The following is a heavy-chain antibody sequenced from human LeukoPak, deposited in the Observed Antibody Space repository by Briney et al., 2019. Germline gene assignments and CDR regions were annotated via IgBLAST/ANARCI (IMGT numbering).Heavy chain of an antibody. Sequence: GGSLRLSCAASGFTFRSYSMNWVRQAPGKGLEWVSSISSSSSYIYYADSVKGRFTISRDNAKNSLSLQMNSLRVEDTAIYYCARVRGYSGSGTFWYFDLWGRGTLVTVSS. J-gene: IGHJ2*01. CDR2: ISSSSSYI. D-gene: IGHD3-10*01. CDR3: ARVRGYSGSGTFWYFDL. CDR1: GFTFRSYS. V-gene: IGHV3-21*04.